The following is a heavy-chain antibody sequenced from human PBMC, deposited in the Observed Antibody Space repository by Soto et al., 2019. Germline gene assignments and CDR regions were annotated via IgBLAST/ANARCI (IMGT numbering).Heavy chain of an antibody. CDR3: ARGAADKPMVDS. J-gene: IGHJ4*02. CDR1: VVSIRSYY. D-gene: IGHD5-18*01. V-gene: IGHV4-59*01. CDR2: IFYSGST. Sequence: PSETLSLTCTFSVVSIRSYYWTCIRQPPGKGLEWLGYIFYSGSTFYNPSLTSRVTISIHTSKGQFSLQLTSMTAADTAVYYCARGAADKPMVDSWGQGTLVTVS.